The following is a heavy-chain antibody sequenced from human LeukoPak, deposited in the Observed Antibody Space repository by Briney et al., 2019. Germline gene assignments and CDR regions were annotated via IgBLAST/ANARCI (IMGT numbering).Heavy chain of an antibody. J-gene: IGHJ4*02. CDR1: RFTFSSYS. Sequence: GGSLRLSCAASRFTFSSYSMNWVRRAPGKGLEWVSYISSSSSTIHYADSVKGRFTISRDNAKNSLYLQMNSLRAEDTAVYYCARWKDDGFDYWGQGTLVTVSS. D-gene: IGHD1-1*01. CDR2: ISSSSSTI. CDR3: ARWKDDGFDY. V-gene: IGHV3-48*01.